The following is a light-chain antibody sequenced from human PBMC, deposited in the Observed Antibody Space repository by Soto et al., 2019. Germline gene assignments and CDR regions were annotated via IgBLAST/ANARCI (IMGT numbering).Light chain of an antibody. CDR2: GAS. J-gene: IGKJ1*01. CDR1: QSISIN. Sequence: VLTQAPATLSVSAGARATLSCRASQSISINLAWYQQKPGQAPRLLIYGASTRATGIPARFSAIVSGTELTIIFSSLQSEDGEIYDGQQYNKWPRTFGQGTKVDIK. CDR3: QQYNKWPRT. V-gene: IGKV3-15*01.